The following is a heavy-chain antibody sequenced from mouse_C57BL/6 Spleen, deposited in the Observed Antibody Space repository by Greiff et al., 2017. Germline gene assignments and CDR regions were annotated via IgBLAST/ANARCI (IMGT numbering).Heavy chain of an antibody. CDR3: ARSLFTAVVASDY. J-gene: IGHJ2*01. V-gene: IGHV1-69*01. CDR2: IDPSDSYT. CDR1: GYTFTSYW. Sequence: VKLQQPGAELVMPGASVKLSCKASGYTFTSYWMHWVKQRPGQGLEWIGEIDPSDSYTNYNQKFKGKSTLTVDKSSSTAYMQLSSLTSEDSAVYYCARSLFTAVVASDYWGQGTTLTVSS. D-gene: IGHD1-1*01.